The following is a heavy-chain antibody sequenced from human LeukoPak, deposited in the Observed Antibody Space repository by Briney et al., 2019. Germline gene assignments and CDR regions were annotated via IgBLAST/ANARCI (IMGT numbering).Heavy chain of an antibody. CDR2: IKQDGSEK. V-gene: IGHV3-7*01. CDR3: ARAPTYCTNGVCYNSRFDY. CDR1: GFTFSSYW. D-gene: IGHD2-8*01. J-gene: IGHJ4*02. Sequence: PGGSLRLSCAASGFTFSSYWMSWVRHAPGKGLEWVANIKQDGSEKYYVDSVKGRFTISRDNAKNSLYLQMNSLRAEDTAVYYCARAPTYCTNGVCYNSRFDYWGQGTLVTVSS.